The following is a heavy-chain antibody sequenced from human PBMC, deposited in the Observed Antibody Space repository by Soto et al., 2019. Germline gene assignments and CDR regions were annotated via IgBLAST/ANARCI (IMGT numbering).Heavy chain of an antibody. CDR1: GGSISSYY. CDR2: IYNSGST. Sequence: PSETLSLTCTVSGGSISSYYWSWIRQPPGKRLEWIGYIYNSGSTNYNPSLKSRVTISVDTSKKQFSLKLSSVTAADTGVYYCARGTSTGTPGIWGQGTLVTVPS. J-gene: IGHJ4*02. V-gene: IGHV4-59*01. D-gene: IGHD1-1*01. CDR3: ARGTSTGTPGI.